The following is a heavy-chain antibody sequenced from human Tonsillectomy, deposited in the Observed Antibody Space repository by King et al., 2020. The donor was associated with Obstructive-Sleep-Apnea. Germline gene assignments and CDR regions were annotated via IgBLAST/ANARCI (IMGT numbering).Heavy chain of an antibody. J-gene: IGHJ4*02. D-gene: IGHD3-9*01. Sequence: VQLVESGGGLVKPGGSLRLSCAASGFTFTNAWMSWVRQAPGKGLEWIGRVKTKTHGGTTDYAAAVKGRFTISRDDSKNTLYLQMNSLKSEDTALYYCTTLTAYYDILTGFHDSYWGRGPLVTVSS. CDR2: VKTKTHGGTT. CDR1: GFTFTNAW. CDR3: TTLTAYYDILTGFHDSY. V-gene: IGHV3-15*01.